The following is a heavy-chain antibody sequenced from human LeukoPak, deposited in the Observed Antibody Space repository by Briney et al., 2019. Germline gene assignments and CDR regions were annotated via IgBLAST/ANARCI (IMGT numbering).Heavy chain of an antibody. D-gene: IGHD3-10*01. Sequence: PSETLSLTCTVSDGSISSSSYYWGWIRQSPGKGLVWIGSTYYTGSTYYNPSLKSRVTILVDTSNNQFSLKLSSVTAADTAVFYCARHAPVYYGSGFDPWGQGTLVTVSS. CDR3: ARHAPVYYGSGFDP. V-gene: IGHV4-39*01. CDR1: DGSISSSSYY. CDR2: TYYTGST. J-gene: IGHJ5*02.